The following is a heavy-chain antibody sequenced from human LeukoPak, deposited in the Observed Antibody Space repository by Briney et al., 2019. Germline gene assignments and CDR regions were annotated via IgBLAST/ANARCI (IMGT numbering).Heavy chain of an antibody. Sequence: GGSLRLSCAASGFTFSSYGMHWVRQAPGKGLEWVAVISYGGSNKYYADSVKGRFTISRDNSKNTLYLQMNSLRAEDTAVYYCAMTDYDILTGYYSPPGYWGQGTLVTVSS. J-gene: IGHJ4*02. CDR1: GFTFSSYG. CDR2: ISYGGSNK. D-gene: IGHD3-9*01. CDR3: AMTDYDILTGYYSPPGY. V-gene: IGHV3-30*03.